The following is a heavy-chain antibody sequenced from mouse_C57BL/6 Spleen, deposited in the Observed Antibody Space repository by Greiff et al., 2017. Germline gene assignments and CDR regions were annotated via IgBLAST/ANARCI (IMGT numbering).Heavy chain of an antibody. CDR3: ARGGSYYSNYDWYFDV. J-gene: IGHJ1*03. V-gene: IGHV3-1*01. CDR2: ISYSGST. Sequence: EVQVVESGPGMVKPSQSLSLTCTVTGYSITSGYDWHWIRHFPGNKLEWMGYISYSGSTNYNPSLKSRISITHDTSKNHFFLKLNSVTTEDTATYYCARGGSYYSNYDWYFDVWGTGTTVTVSS. D-gene: IGHD2-5*01. CDR1: GYSITSGYD.